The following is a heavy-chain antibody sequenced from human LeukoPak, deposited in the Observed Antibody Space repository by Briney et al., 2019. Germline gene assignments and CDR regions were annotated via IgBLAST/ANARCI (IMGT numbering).Heavy chain of an antibody. D-gene: IGHD3-3*01. CDR2: IYTSGST. J-gene: IGHJ3*02. V-gene: IGHV4-4*07. CDR1: GGSISSYY. Sequence: SETLSLTCTVSGGSISSYYWSWIRQPAGKGLEWIGRIYTSGSTNYNPSLKSRVTMSVDTSKNQFSLKLSSVTAADTAVYYCVRDQLSITIFGVVTDDAFDIWGQGTMVTVSS. CDR3: VRDQLSITIFGVVTDDAFDI.